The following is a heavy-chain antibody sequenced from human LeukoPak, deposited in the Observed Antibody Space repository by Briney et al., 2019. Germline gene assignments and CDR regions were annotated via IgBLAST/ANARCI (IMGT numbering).Heavy chain of an antibody. V-gene: IGHV1-69*04. CDR3: AREGYCSGGSCYPADY. D-gene: IGHD2-15*01. J-gene: IGHJ4*02. Sequence: SVKVSCKASGGTFSSYAISWVRQAPGQGLEWMGRIILILGIANYAQKFQGRVTITADKSTSTAYMELSSLRSEDTAVYYCAREGYCSGGSCYPADYWGQGTLVTVSS. CDR1: GGTFSSYA. CDR2: IILILGIA.